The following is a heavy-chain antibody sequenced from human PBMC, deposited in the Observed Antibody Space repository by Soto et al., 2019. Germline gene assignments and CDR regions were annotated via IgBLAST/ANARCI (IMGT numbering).Heavy chain of an antibody. J-gene: IGHJ4*02. D-gene: IGHD6-19*01. Sequence: EVQLLDSGGGLVQPGGSLRLSCAASGFSVSNYAMSWVRQAPGKGLKWVSAVSAGGINTYYADSVKGRFTISRDNSKSTLYLQMNSLGAEDTALYYCSITVAGTFRCFDFWGQGTLVTVSS. CDR1: GFSVSNYA. CDR3: SITVAGTFRCFDF. V-gene: IGHV3-23*01. CDR2: VSAGGINT.